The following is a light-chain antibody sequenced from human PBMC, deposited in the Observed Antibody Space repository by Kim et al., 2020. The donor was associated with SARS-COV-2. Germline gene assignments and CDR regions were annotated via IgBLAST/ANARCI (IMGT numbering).Light chain of an antibody. CDR2: KAS. V-gene: IGKV1-5*03. CDR3: QQYSSYSPLT. CDR1: QNINTW. J-gene: IGKJ1*01. Sequence: DIQMTQSPSTLSASVGDRLTITCRASQNINTWLAWYQQKPGKAPKLLIYKASTLESGVPSRFTGSRSGTEFTLTISSLQADDFATYYCQQYSSYSPLTFGQGTKVDIK.